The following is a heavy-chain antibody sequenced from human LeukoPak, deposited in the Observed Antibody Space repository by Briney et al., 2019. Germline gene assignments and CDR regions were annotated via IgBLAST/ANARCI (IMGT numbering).Heavy chain of an antibody. CDR3: ARGLMVRKGYFQH. Sequence: SETLSLTCTVSGGSISSYYWSWIRQPPGKGLEWIGYIYYSGSTNYNPSLKSRVTISVDTSKNQFSLKLSSVTAADTAVYYCARGLMVRKGYFQHWGQGTLVTVSS. V-gene: IGHV4-59*08. CDR1: GGSISSYY. D-gene: IGHD3-10*01. J-gene: IGHJ1*01. CDR2: IYYSGST.